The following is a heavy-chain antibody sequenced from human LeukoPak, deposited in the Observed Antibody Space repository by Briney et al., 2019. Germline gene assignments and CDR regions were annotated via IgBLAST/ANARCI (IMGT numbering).Heavy chain of an antibody. CDR2: IIPIFGTA. CDR3: ARDWENSYAFDY. Sequence: ASVKVSCKASGGTFSSYAISWVRQAPGQGLEWMGGIIPIFGTANYAQKFQGRVTITADESTSTAYMELSSLRSEDTAVYYCARDWENSYAFDYWGQGTLVTVSS. V-gene: IGHV1-69*13. J-gene: IGHJ4*02. CDR1: GGTFSSYA. D-gene: IGHD1-26*01.